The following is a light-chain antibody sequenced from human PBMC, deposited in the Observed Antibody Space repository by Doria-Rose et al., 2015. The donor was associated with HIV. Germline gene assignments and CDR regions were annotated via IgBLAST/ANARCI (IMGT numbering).Light chain of an antibody. Sequence: DIQVTQPPESLGMSLGERATLNCKSNQSLLYTSKNYLAWYQQKPGQPPKLLIYWASTRQPGVPARFSGSGSGTDFTPTISSLEAEDVAVYYCQQYYDTPSFGPGTTVDIK. CDR1: QSLLYTSKNY. CDR2: WAS. V-gene: IGKV4-1*01. CDR3: QQYYDTPS. J-gene: IGKJ3*01.